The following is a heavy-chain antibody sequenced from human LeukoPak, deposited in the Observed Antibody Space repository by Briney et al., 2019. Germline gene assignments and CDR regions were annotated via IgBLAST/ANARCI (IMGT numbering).Heavy chain of an antibody. D-gene: IGHD3-22*01. Sequence: ASVKVSCKASGYTFTSYDINWVRQATGQGLEWMGWMNPNSGNTGYAQKFQGGVTITRNTSISTAYMELSSLRSEDTAVYYCARGRGYTLGWFDPWGQGTLVTVSS. J-gene: IGHJ5*02. V-gene: IGHV1-8*03. CDR2: MNPNSGNT. CDR1: GYTFTSYD. CDR3: ARGRGYTLGWFDP.